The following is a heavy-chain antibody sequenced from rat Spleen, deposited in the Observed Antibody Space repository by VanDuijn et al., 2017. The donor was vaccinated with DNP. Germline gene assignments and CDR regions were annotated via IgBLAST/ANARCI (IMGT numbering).Heavy chain of an antibody. CDR3: TRDGSPYYSSYMDVMDA. CDR1: GFSLTSFH. V-gene: IGHV2-43*01. CDR2: MWTGGGT. D-gene: IGHD1-2*01. J-gene: IGHJ4*01. Sequence: QVQLKESGPGLVQPSQTLSLTCTVSGFSLTSFHVSWFRQPPGKGLEWMGVMWTGGGTAFNTLLKSRLSIGRDTSKSQVFLKMNSLQTEDTAIYYCTRDGSPYYSSYMDVMDAWGRGASVTVSS.